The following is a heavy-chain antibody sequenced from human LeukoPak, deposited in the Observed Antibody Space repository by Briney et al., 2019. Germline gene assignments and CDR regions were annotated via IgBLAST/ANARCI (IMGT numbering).Heavy chain of an antibody. CDR2: INTYTGNP. CDR1: GYTFTSYA. J-gene: IGHJ4*02. V-gene: IGHV7-4-1*02. CDR3: ARWDYDSSGYALYYFDY. Sequence: ASVKVSCKASGYTFTSYAMNWVRQAPGQGLEWMGWINTYTGNPTYAQGFTGRFVFSLDTSVSTAYLQISSLKAEDTAVYYCARWDYDSSGYALYYFDYWGQGTLVTVSS. D-gene: IGHD3-22*01.